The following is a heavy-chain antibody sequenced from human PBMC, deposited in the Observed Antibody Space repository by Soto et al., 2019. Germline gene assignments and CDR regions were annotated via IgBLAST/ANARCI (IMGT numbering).Heavy chain of an antibody. Sequence: PGGSLRLSCAASGFTFSSYAMQWVRQAPGKGLEWVAVISYDGSDKYYADSVKGRFTISRDNSKNTLYLQVNSLRAEDTAVYYCARENYVGATHFDYWGQGTLVTVSS. CDR1: GFTFSSYA. D-gene: IGHD1-26*01. V-gene: IGHV3-30-3*01. CDR2: ISYDGSDK. CDR3: ARENYVGATHFDY. J-gene: IGHJ4*02.